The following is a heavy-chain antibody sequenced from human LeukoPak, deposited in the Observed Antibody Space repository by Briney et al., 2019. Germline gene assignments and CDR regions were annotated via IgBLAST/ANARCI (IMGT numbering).Heavy chain of an antibody. CDR1: GFTFSSYA. Sequence: GGCLRLSCSASGFTFSSYAMHWVRQAPGKGLEYGSAISSNGGSTYYADSAKGRFAISRDNSKNTLYLQMSSLRAEDTAVYYCVMYSSSWDAFDIWGQGTMVTVSS. CDR3: VMYSSSWDAFDI. V-gene: IGHV3-64D*06. J-gene: IGHJ3*02. CDR2: ISSNGGST. D-gene: IGHD6-13*01.